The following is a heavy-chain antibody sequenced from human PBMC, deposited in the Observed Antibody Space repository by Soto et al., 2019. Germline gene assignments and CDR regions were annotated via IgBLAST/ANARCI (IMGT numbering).Heavy chain of an antibody. CDR1: GYTFTSYG. Sequence: QVQLVQSGAEVKNPGASVKVSCKASGYTFTSYGISWVRQAPGQGLEWMGWISAYNGNTNYAQKLQGRVTMTTDTSTXTAYMELRSLTSDDTAVYYCARAQYYSSTWHHFDYWGQGTLVTVSS. J-gene: IGHJ4*02. CDR2: ISAYNGNT. V-gene: IGHV1-18*01. CDR3: ARAQYYSSTWHHFDY. D-gene: IGHD6-13*01.